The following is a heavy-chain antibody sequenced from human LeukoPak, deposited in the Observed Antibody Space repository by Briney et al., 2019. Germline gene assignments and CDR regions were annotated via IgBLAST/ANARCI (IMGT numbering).Heavy chain of an antibody. V-gene: IGHV4-4*07. Sequence: SETLSLTCTVSGGSISSYYWSWIRQPAGKGLEWIGHIYTSGSTNYNPSLKSRVTMSVDTSKNQFSLKLSSVTAADTAVYYCARGGYDILTGYQYHFDYWGQGTLVTVSS. CDR2: IYTSGST. CDR3: ARGGYDILTGYQYHFDY. D-gene: IGHD3-9*01. CDR1: GGSISSYY. J-gene: IGHJ4*02.